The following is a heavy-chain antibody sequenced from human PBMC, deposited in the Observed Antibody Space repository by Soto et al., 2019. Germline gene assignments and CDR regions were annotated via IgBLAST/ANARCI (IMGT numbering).Heavy chain of an antibody. Sequence: SSETLSLTCAVSGGSSSSGGYSWSWIRQPPGKGLEWIGYIYHSGSTYYNPSLKSRVTISVDRSKNQFSLKLSSVTAADTAVYYCARRTGTFFDYWGQGTLVTVSS. CDR1: GGSSSSGGYS. CDR3: ARRTGTFFDY. V-gene: IGHV4-30-2*01. CDR2: IYHSGST. J-gene: IGHJ4*02. D-gene: IGHD1-1*01.